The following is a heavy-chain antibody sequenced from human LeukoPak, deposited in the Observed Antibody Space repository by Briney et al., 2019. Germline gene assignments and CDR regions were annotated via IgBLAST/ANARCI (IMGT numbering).Heavy chain of an antibody. CDR1: GFTFCSYE. V-gene: IGHV3-48*03. J-gene: IGHJ4*02. Sequence: GGSLRLSCAASGFTFCSYEMNWVRRAPGKGLEWVSYISSSGSTIYYADPVKGRFTISRDNAKNSLYLQMNSLRAEDTAVYYCARERGNCYDSSGYYYYWGQGTLVTVSS. CDR2: ISSSGSTI. CDR3: ARERGNCYDSSGYYYY. D-gene: IGHD3-22*01.